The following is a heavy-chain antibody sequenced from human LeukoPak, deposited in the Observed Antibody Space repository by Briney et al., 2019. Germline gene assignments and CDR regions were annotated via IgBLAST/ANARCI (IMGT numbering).Heavy chain of an antibody. J-gene: IGHJ4*02. D-gene: IGHD3-10*01. V-gene: IGHV3-30*04. Sequence: PGGSLRLSCAASGFTFSSYAMPWVRQAPGKGLERVAVISYDGSNKYYADSVKGRFTISRDNSKNKLYLQMNSLRAEDTAVYYCARDGDYYGSGSYLDYWGQGTLVTVSS. CDR2: ISYDGSNK. CDR1: GFTFSSYA. CDR3: ARDGDYYGSGSYLDY.